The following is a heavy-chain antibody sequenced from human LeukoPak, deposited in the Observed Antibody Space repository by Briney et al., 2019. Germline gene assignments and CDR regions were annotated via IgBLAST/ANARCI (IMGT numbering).Heavy chain of an antibody. D-gene: IGHD1-26*01. V-gene: IGHV3-30-3*01. CDR3: ARAPFYSGLDF. Sequence: GGSLRLSCAVSGFTFSSYAMHWVRQAPGKGLEWVAMISYDGTNKYYADSVKGRFTISRDNSQNTLYLQMNSLRAEDTAVYYCARAPFYSGLDFWGQGTLVTVSS. CDR2: ISYDGTNK. J-gene: IGHJ4*02. CDR1: GFTFSSYA.